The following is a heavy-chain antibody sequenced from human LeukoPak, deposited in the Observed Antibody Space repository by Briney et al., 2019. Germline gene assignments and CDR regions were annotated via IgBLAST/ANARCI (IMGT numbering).Heavy chain of an antibody. Sequence: SETLSLTCTVSGGSLSSYYWSWIRQPPGKGLEWIGYIYYSGSTNYNPSLKSRVTISVDTSKNQFSLKLSSVTAADTAVYYCARVGSGWSGGLDPWGQGTLVTVSS. CDR1: GGSLSSYY. J-gene: IGHJ5*02. CDR3: ARVGSGWSGGLDP. D-gene: IGHD6-19*01. CDR2: IYYSGST. V-gene: IGHV4-59*01.